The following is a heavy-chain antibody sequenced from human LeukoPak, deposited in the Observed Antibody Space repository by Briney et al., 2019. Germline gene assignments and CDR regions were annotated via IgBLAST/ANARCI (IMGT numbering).Heavy chain of an antibody. D-gene: IGHD3-3*01. Sequence: VASVTVSCQTSVYTFDNYDINWVRQAAGQGLEWMGWMNPDSGNTGYAHKFQGRVTMARNTSMTTAYLELTGLTSGDTAIYYCARGAAVAIFGPGYDEYFEYWGQGTVVIVSS. CDR2: MNPDSGNT. V-gene: IGHV1-8*01. J-gene: IGHJ4*02. CDR3: ARGAAVAIFGPGYDEYFEY. CDR1: VYTFDNYD.